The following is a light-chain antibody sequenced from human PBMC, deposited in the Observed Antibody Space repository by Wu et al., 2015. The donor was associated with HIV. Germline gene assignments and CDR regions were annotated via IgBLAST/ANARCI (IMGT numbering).Light chain of an antibody. J-gene: IGKJ1*01. V-gene: IGKV3-15*01. CDR3: QQYNNWPLWT. CDR1: QSVSSN. Sequence: EIVLTQSPGTLSLSPGERATLSCRASQSVSSNLAWYQQKPGQAPRLLIFGASTRATGIPARFSGSGSGTDFTLTISSIQSEDFALYYCQQYNNWPLWTFGQGTKVEIK. CDR2: GAS.